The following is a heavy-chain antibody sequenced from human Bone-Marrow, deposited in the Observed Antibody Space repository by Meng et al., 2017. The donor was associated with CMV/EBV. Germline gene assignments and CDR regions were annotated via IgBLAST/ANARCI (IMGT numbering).Heavy chain of an antibody. V-gene: IGHV3-73*01. CDR1: GFTFSGSA. CDR3: TRHVVVGTGVNLFDY. D-gene: IGHD7-27*01. Sequence: GGSLRLSCAASGFTFSGSAMHWVRQASGKGLEWVGRIRSKANSYATASAASVKGRFTISRDDSKNTAYLQMNSLKTEDTAVYYCTRHVVVGTGVNLFDYWGQGTLVTVSS. J-gene: IGHJ4*02. CDR2: IRSKANSYAT.